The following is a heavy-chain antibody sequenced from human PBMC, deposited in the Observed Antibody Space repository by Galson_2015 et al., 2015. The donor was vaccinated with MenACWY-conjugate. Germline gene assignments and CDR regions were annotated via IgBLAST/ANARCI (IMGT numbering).Heavy chain of an antibody. CDR3: AKASFGVTIGEVFAFDS. Sequence: SLRLSCAASGFTFSTFGMSWLRQAPGKGLEWVSAISTSGSRTYYADSVKGRFTISRDNSENTLYLQMNSLRAEDTAVYYCAKASFGVTIGEVFAFDSWGQGTMITVSS. D-gene: IGHD3-3*01. CDR1: GFTFSTFG. V-gene: IGHV3-23*01. J-gene: IGHJ3*01. CDR2: ISTSGSRT.